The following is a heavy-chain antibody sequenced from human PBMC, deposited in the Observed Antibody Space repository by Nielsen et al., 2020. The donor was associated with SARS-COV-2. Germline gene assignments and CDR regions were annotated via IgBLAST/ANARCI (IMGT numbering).Heavy chain of an antibody. CDR3: ARDRSITIFGVVMGVYNWFDP. CDR1: GYTFTSYY. CDR2: INPSGGST. Sequence: ASVKVSCKASGYTFTSYYMHWVRQAPRQGLEWMGIINPSGGSTSYAQKFQGRVTMTRDTSTSTVYMELSSLRSEDTAVYYCARDRSITIFGVVMGVYNWFDPWGQGTLVTVSS. D-gene: IGHD3-3*01. V-gene: IGHV1-46*01. J-gene: IGHJ5*02.